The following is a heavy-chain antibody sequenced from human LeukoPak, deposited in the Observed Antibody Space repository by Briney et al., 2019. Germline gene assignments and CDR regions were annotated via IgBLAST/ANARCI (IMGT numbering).Heavy chain of an antibody. CDR1: GFTFDDYA. V-gene: IGHV3-9*03. CDR2: VSWNSATI. J-gene: IGHJ4*02. Sequence: GGSLRLSCVASGFTFDDYAMHWVRQAPGKGLEWVSGVSWNSATIGYADSVKGRFTISRDNTKNSLYLQMSSLRPEDMALYYCAKGGSSGWYADYWGQGTLVTVSS. D-gene: IGHD6-19*01. CDR3: AKGGSSGWYADY.